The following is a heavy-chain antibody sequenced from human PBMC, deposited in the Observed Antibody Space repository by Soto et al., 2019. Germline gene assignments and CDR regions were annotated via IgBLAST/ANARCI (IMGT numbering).Heavy chain of an antibody. CDR1: GIDLENYG. Sequence: QVQLVESGGGVVHPGRSLRLSCVASGIDLENYGIHWVRQAPGEGMAGVAVISSDGTTKSYIDSVRGRFTISRDNSSSTVLLPMNSLRREDTARYYCMKDGGGVRYNYNLRGDSWGQGTQVTVSS. CDR3: MKDGGGVRYNYNLRGDS. CDR2: ISSDGTTK. V-gene: IGHV3-30*18. J-gene: IGHJ4*02. D-gene: IGHD5-18*01.